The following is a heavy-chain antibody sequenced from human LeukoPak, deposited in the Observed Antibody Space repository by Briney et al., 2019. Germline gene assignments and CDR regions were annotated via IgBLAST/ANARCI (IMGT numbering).Heavy chain of an antibody. CDR3: ARGSIVGGSGSQDNFDY. J-gene: IGHJ4*02. CDR2: IYYTGTT. Sequence: PSETLSLTCTVSGGSISTYYWTWIRQPPGKELEWIGYIYYTGTTYHNPSLKSRVTISIDTSKSQFSLKLSSVTAADTAVYYCARGSIVGGSGSQDNFDYWGQGTLVTVSS. CDR1: GGSISTYY. D-gene: IGHD3-10*01. V-gene: IGHV4-59*01.